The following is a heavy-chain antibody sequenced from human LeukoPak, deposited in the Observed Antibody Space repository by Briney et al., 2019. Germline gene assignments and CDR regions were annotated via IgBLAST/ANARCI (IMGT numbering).Heavy chain of an antibody. V-gene: IGHV1-69*13. D-gene: IGHD6-19*01. CDR3: ARGGRQWLVQRTFDY. J-gene: IGHJ4*02. CDR2: IIPIFGTA. Sequence: ASVKVSCKASGGTFSSYAISWVRQAPGQGLEWMGGIIPIFGTANYAQKFQGRVTITADESTSTAYMELGSLRSEDTAVYYCARGGRQWLVQRTFDYWGQGTLVTVSS. CDR1: GGTFSSYA.